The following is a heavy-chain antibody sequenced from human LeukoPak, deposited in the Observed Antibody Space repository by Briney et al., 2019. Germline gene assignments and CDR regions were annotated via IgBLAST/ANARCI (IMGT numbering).Heavy chain of an antibody. CDR1: GYSFTTYD. Sequence: GASVKVSCKASGYSFTTYDINWVRQAPGQGLAWMGWMRPKKSDTGYARKFQDRVTLTWNISTDTAYMELNSLTAEDTAVYFCAGGPPEDTSSGYWGQGTLVTVSS. J-gene: IGHJ4*02. CDR3: AGGPPEDTSSGY. D-gene: IGHD3-22*01. V-gene: IGHV1-8*01. CDR2: MRPKKSDT.